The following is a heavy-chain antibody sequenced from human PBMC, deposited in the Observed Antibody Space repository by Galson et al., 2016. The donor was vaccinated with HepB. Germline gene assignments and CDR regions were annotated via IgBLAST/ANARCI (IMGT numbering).Heavy chain of an antibody. J-gene: IGHJ5*02. CDR3: ARTAAIAARYLKDNWFDP. CDR1: GFTLSSYS. V-gene: IGHV3-48*02. D-gene: IGHD6-6*01. CDR2: ISSSSDTI. Sequence: SLRLSCAASGFTLSSYSMNWVRQAPGKGLEWLSYISSSSDTIYYAYSVKGRFTISSANAKYSLYLQMNSQRDEDTAVYYCARTAAIAARYLKDNWFDPGGQGTLVTVSS.